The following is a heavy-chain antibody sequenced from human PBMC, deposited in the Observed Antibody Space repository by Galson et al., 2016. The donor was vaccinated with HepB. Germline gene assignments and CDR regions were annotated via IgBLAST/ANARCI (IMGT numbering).Heavy chain of an antibody. Sequence: SLRLSCAASGFTVSGTYMSWVRQAPGKGLEWVSVIYTGDNTYYADSVKGRFTISRDNSKNTLYLQMNSLRVEDTAVYYCARDYGSGSSHCWGQGTLVTVSS. J-gene: IGHJ4*02. D-gene: IGHD3-10*01. CDR3: ARDYGSGSSHC. CDR1: GFTVSGTY. CDR2: IYTGDNT. V-gene: IGHV3-53*01.